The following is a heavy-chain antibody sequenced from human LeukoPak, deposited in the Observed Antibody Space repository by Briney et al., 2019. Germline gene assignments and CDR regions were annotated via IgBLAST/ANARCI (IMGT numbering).Heavy chain of an antibody. V-gene: IGHV3-30-3*01. CDR2: ISYDGSNK. CDR1: GFTFSSYA. D-gene: IGHD2-15*01. J-gene: IGHJ4*02. CDR3: ARDGPERRSWGCYEDY. Sequence: PGRSLRLSCAASGFTFSSYAMHWVRQAPGKGLEWVAVISYDGSNKYYADSVKGRFTISRDNSKNTLYLQMNSLRAEDTAVYYCARDGPERRSWGCYEDYWGQGTLVTVSS.